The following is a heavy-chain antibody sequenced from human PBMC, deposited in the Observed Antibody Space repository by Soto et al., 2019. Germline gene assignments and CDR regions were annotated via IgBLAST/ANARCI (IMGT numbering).Heavy chain of an antibody. CDR2: ISANNGNT. D-gene: IGHD1-26*01. J-gene: IGHJ4*02. V-gene: IGHV1-18*01. Sequence: QVQLVQSGAEVKKPGASVKVSCKASGYTFTSYGISWVRQAPGQGLEWMGWISANNGNTNYAQNLQGRVTMTTDTSMSTGYMELRSLRSDDTAVYYCARDRGSYALDYWGQGTLVTVSS. CDR1: GYTFTSYG. CDR3: ARDRGSYALDY.